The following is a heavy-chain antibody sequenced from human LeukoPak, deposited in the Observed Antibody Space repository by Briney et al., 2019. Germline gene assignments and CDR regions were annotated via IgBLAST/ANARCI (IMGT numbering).Heavy chain of an antibody. Sequence: SETLSLTCTVSGASISSHYWNWIRQPPGKGLEWIGYIYSSGSTNYNPSLKSRVTISIDTSKNQFSLRLTSVTAADTAVYYCATTTSPYWCFDLWGRGTLVTVSS. CDR1: GASISSHY. CDR3: ATTTSPYWCFDL. CDR2: IYSSGST. V-gene: IGHV4-59*08. D-gene: IGHD2-2*01. J-gene: IGHJ2*01.